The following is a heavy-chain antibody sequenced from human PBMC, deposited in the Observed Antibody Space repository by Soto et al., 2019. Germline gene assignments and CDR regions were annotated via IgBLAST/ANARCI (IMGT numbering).Heavy chain of an antibody. V-gene: IGHV3-11*01. J-gene: IGHJ4*02. CDR2: ISSSGSTI. CDR3: ARDLCSGGSCYFDY. D-gene: IGHD2-15*01. CDR1: GFTFSDYY. Sequence: GGSLRLSCAASGFTFSDYYMSWIRQAPGKGLEWVSYISSSGSTIYYADSVKGRFTISRDNAKNSLYVQMNSLRADDTAVYYCARDLCSGGSCYFDYWGQGTLVTVSS.